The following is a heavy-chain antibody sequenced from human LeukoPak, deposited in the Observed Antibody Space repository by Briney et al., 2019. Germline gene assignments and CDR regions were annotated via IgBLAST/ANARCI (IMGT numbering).Heavy chain of an antibody. CDR1: GGSITSHNYY. CDR3: ARVAGVWSGELHYFDN. Sequence: TSETLSLTCSVSGGSITSHNYYWGWIRQPPGKGLEWISSIYYSTATYYNPSLKGRVTILVDTSKNHFSLKLNSVTAADTAVYYCARVAGVWSGELHYFDNWGQGTLVTVSS. CDR2: IYYSTAT. V-gene: IGHV4-39*07. D-gene: IGHD3-10*01. J-gene: IGHJ4*02.